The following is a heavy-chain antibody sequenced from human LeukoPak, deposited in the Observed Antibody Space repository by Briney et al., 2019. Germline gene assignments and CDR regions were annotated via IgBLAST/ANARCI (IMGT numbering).Heavy chain of an antibody. CDR3: AREKRDGYNYFDY. D-gene: IGHD5-24*01. CDR2: IYTSGST. J-gene: IGHJ4*02. CDR1: GGSLSSGSYY. Sequence: SETLSLTCTVSGGSLSSGSYYWSWIRQPAGKGLEWIGRIYTSGSTNYNPSLKSRVTISVDTSKNQFSLKLSSATAADTAVYYCAREKRDGYNYFDYWGQGTLVTVSS. V-gene: IGHV4-61*02.